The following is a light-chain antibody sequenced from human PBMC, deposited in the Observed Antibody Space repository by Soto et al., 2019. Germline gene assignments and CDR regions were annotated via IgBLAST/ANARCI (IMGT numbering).Light chain of an antibody. J-gene: IGLJ3*02. CDR3: ETWDSNWV. V-gene: IGLV4-60*02. CDR2: LEGSGSY. CDR1: SGHSSYI. Sequence: SWAQSVLGSSVKLTCTLSSGHSSYIIAWHQQQPGKAPRYLMKLEGSGSYNKGSGVPDRFSGSSSGADRYLTISNLQFEDEADYYCETWDSNWVFGGGTKLTVL.